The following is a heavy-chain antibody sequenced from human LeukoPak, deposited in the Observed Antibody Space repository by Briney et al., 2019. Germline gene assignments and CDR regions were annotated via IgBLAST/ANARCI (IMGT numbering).Heavy chain of an antibody. J-gene: IGHJ4*02. CDR2: ISGSGGST. CDR3: AKDGETVMITFGGVIVRYYFDY. Sequence: GGSLRLSCAASGFTFSNYAMSWVRQAPGKGLEWVSAISGSGGSTYYADSVKGRFTISRDNSKNTLYLQMNSLRAEDTAVYYCAKDGETVMITFGGVIVRYYFDYWGQGTLVTVSS. V-gene: IGHV3-23*01. D-gene: IGHD3-16*02. CDR1: GFTFSNYA.